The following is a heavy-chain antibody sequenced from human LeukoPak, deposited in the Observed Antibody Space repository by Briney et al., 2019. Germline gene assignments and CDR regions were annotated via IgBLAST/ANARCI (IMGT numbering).Heavy chain of an antibody. CDR1: GFTFSSYW. CDR3: ARVFPIYTAGY. D-gene: IGHD3-3*01. CDR2: IKQDGSEK. V-gene: IGHV3-7*01. Sequence: PGGPLRLSYAASGFTFSSYWMSWVRQAPGKGLEWVANIKQDGSEKYYVDSVKGRFTISRDNAKNSLYLQMNSLRAEDTAVYYCARVFPIYTAGYWGQGTLVTVSS. J-gene: IGHJ4*02.